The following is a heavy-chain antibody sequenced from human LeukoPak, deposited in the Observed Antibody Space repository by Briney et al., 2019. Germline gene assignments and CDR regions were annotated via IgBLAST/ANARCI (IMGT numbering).Heavy chain of an antibody. Sequence: GGSLRLSCAASGFTLTNDFMTWVRQAPGKGLEWAGRIKSEIEGGTTDHAASVKGRFAISRDESTNTLFLQMNSLRNEDTAVYYCALAWFGESRDGLDIWGRGSMVVVSS. CDR2: IKSEIEGGTT. J-gene: IGHJ3*02. CDR1: GFTLTNDF. V-gene: IGHV3-15*01. D-gene: IGHD3-10*01. CDR3: ALAWFGESRDGLDI.